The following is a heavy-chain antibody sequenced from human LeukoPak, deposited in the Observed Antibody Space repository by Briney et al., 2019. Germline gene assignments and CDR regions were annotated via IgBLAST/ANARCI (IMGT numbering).Heavy chain of an antibody. Sequence: SETLSLTCTVSGGSISSHYWSWIRQPPGKGLEWIGYIYYSGSTNYNPSLKSRVTISVDTSKNQFSLKLSSVTAADTAVYYCARVKVGSSWYGYRGWFDPWGQETLVTVSS. D-gene: IGHD6-13*01. CDR1: GGSISSHY. CDR3: ARVKVGSSWYGYRGWFDP. CDR2: IYYSGST. J-gene: IGHJ5*02. V-gene: IGHV4-59*11.